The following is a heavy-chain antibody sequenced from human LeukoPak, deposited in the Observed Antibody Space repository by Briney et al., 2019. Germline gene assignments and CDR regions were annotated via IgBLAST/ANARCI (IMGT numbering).Heavy chain of an antibody. D-gene: IGHD3-9*01. V-gene: IGHV3-15*01. CDR2: IKSKTDGGTT. Sequence: GGSLRRSCAASGFTFSNAWMSWVRQAPGKGLEWVGRIKSKTDGGTTDYAAPVKGRFTISRDDSKNTLYLQMNSLKTEDTAVYYCTTVLYYDILTGYQPGFDYWGQGTLVTVSS. J-gene: IGHJ4*02. CDR1: GFTFSNAW. CDR3: TTVLYYDILTGYQPGFDY.